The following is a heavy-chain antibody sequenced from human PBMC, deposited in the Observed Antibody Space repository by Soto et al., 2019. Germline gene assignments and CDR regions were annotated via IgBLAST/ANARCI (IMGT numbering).Heavy chain of an antibody. Sequence: QVQLVESGGGVVQPGRSLRLSCAASGFTFSSYGMHWVRQAPGKGLEWVAVISYDGSNKYYADSVKGRFTISRDNSKNTLYLQMNSLRAEDTAVYYCAKDVAGRGRDYWGQGTLVTVSS. D-gene: IGHD6-19*01. J-gene: IGHJ4*02. V-gene: IGHV3-30*18. CDR3: AKDVAGRGRDY. CDR1: GFTFSSYG. CDR2: ISYDGSNK.